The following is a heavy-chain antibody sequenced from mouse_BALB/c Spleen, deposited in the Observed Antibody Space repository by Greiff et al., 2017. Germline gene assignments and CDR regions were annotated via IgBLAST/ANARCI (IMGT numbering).Heavy chain of an antibody. Sequence: EVQLQESGPGLVKPSQSLSLTCSVTGYSVTSGYYWNWIRQFPGNKLEWMGYISYDGSNNYNPSLKNRISITRDTSKNQFFLKLNSVTTEDTATYYCARRGGLGSMDYWGQGTSVTVSS. CDR3: ARRGGLGSMDY. D-gene: IGHD2-4*01. CDR1: GYSVTSGYY. J-gene: IGHJ4*01. V-gene: IGHV3-6*02. CDR2: ISYDGSN.